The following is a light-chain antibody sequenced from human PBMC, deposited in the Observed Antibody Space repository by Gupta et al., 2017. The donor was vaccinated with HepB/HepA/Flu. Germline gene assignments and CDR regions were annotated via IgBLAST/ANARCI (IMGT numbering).Light chain of an antibody. J-gene: IGLJ2*01. CDR2: DNN. CDR1: SSNIGKDY. CDR3: GTWDSSLSAGV. V-gene: IGLV1-51*01. Sequence: QSVLTQPPSVSAAPGQKVTISCSGSSSNIGKDYVSWYQQLPGTAPKLLIYDNNKRPSGIPDRFSGSKSGTSATLGITGLQTGDEADYYCGTWDSSLSAGVFRGGTKLTVL.